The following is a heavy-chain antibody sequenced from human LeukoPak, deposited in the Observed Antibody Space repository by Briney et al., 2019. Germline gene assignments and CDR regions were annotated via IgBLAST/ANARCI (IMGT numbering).Heavy chain of an antibody. D-gene: IGHD1-26*01. CDR3: AKKGATTGDFDY. V-gene: IGHV3-23*01. J-gene: IGHJ4*02. Sequence: GALRLSCAASGFTFSNFLMTWVRQAPGKGPEWVSAISGNGGDTYYADSVKGRFTISRDNSKNTLYLQMNSLRAEDTAVYYCAKKGATTGDFDYWGQGTLVTVSS. CDR1: GFTFSNFL. CDR2: ISGNGGDT.